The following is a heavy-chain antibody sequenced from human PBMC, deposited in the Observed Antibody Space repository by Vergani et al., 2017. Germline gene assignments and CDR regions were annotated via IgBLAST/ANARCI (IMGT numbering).Heavy chain of an antibody. J-gene: IGHJ5*02. CDR2: IHTGGST. Sequence: QVKLQESGPGLLKPSQTLSLTCTVSGESIRSGSHYWSWIRQPAGKGPEWIGHIHTGGSTDLNPSFKSRVSISVDTSKSQFSLRLTSVTAADSAIYYCAGDTHSWQRADRWGQGLLVSVSS. CDR3: AGDTHSWQRADR. CDR1: GESIRSGSHY. V-gene: IGHV4-61*02. D-gene: IGHD6-13*01.